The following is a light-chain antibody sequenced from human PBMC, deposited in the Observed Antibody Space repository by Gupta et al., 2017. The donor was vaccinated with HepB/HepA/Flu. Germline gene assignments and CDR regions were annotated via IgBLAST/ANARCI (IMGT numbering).Light chain of an antibody. CDR3: QQRSNWPLT. Sequence: EIVLTQSPATLSLSPGERATLPCRASQSVSSYLAWYQQKPGQAPRLLIYDASNRATGIPARFSGSGSGTEFTLTISSREPEDFAVYYCQQRSNWPLTFGRGTXVEIK. J-gene: IGKJ4*01. CDR1: QSVSSY. CDR2: DAS. V-gene: IGKV3-11*01.